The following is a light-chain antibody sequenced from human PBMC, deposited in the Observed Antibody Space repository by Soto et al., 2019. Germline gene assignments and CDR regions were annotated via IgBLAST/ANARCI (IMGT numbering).Light chain of an antibody. CDR3: QQYHSFPYT. CDR1: QSVSSW. V-gene: IGKV1-5*03. J-gene: IGKJ2*01. Sequence: DIQLTQSPSTLSASVGDRVSITCRASQSVSSWLAWFQQKPGKAPNLLIYKASRLESGVPSRFSGSGSGTEFTLTISSLQPDDFATYYCQQYHSFPYTFGQGSNLDIK. CDR2: KAS.